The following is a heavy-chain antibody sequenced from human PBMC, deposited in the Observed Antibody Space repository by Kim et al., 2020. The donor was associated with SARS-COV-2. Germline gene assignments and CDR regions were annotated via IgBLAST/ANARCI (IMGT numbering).Heavy chain of an antibody. CDR1: GFTFSSYG. CDR2: ISYDGSNK. D-gene: IGHD3-10*01. Sequence: GGSLRLSCAASGFTFSSYGMHWVRQAPGKGLEWAAVISYDGSNKYYADSVKGRFTISRDNSKNTLYLQMNSLRAEDTAVYYCAKESGSGSYYAWTYYYYGMDVWGQGTTVTVSS. V-gene: IGHV3-30*18. J-gene: IGHJ6*02. CDR3: AKESGSGSYYAWTYYYYGMDV.